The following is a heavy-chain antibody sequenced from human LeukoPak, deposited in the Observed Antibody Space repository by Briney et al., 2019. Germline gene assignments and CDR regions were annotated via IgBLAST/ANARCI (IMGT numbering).Heavy chain of an antibody. CDR2: IKEDGSEK. V-gene: IGHV3-7*01. J-gene: IGHJ5*02. Sequence: GGSLRLSCAASRFHINNYWMSWVRQAPGKGLEWVADIKEDGSEKYYVDSVKGLFTISRDNAKNSLYLQMNSLRAEDTAVYYCARDRPHHGAYPLFDPWGQGTLVTVSS. CDR1: RFHINNYW. D-gene: IGHD4-17*01. CDR3: ARDRPHHGAYPLFDP.